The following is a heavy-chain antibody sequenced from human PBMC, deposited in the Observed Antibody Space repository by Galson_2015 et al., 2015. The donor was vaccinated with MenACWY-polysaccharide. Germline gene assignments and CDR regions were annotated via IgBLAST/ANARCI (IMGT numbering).Heavy chain of an antibody. J-gene: IGHJ5*02. CDR3: ARGGKYYYDSSGYLNWFDP. V-gene: IGHV1-8*01. CDR2: MNPNSGNT. Sequence: SVKVSCKASGYSFSSYDINWVRQTTGQGLEWMGWMNPNSGNTGYAQKFQGRVTMTRNTSISIAYMELSSMRSEDTAVYYCARGGKYYYDSSGYLNWFDPWGQGTLVTVSS. D-gene: IGHD3-22*01. CDR1: GYSFSSYD.